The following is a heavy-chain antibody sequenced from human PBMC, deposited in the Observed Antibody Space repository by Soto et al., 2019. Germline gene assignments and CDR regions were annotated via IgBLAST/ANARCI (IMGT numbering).Heavy chain of an antibody. V-gene: IGHV4-59*01. CDR3: ARDQYGSGEGV. J-gene: IGHJ6*02. D-gene: IGHD3-10*01. Sequence: QVQLQESGPGLVKPSETLSLTCTVSGGSISSYYWSWIRQPPGKGLEWIGYIYYSGSTNYNPSLKSRVTISVDTSKNQFSLKLSSVTAADTAVYYCARDQYGSGEGVWGQGTTVTVSS. CDR2: IYYSGST. CDR1: GGSISSYY.